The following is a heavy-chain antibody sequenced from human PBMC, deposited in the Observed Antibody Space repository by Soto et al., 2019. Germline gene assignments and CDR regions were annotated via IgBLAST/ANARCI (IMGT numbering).Heavy chain of an antibody. V-gene: IGHV3-7*03. CDR3: ARDFSLDY. CDR1: GFNFSTYW. Sequence: VQLVESGGGLVQPGGSLRLSCAASGFNFSTYWMTWVRQAPGKGLEWVANIKEDGSEKYYVDSVKGRFTISRDNAKNSVYLQMNSLRAEDTAVYYCARDFSLDYWGQGTLVSVSS. J-gene: IGHJ4*02. CDR2: IKEDGSEK.